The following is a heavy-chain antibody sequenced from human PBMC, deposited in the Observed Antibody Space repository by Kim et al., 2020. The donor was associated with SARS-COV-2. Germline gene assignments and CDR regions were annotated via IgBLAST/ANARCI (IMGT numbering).Heavy chain of an antibody. Sequence: GGSLRLSCAASGFTFSSYGMHWVRQAPGKGLEWVAVISYDGSNKYYADSVKGRFTISRDNSKNTLYLQMNSLRAEDTAVYYCAKDASHRRGYSYGFDYWG. J-gene: IGHJ4*01. V-gene: IGHV3-30*18. CDR2: ISYDGSNK. CDR3: AKDASHRRGYSYGFDY. D-gene: IGHD5-18*01. CDR1: GFTFSSYG.